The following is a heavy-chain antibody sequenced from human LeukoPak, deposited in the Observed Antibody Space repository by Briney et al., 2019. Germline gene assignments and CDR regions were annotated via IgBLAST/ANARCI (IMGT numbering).Heavy chain of an antibody. V-gene: IGHV4-4*02. D-gene: IGHD4-17*01. CDR2: IFHAGST. CDR1: GDSITSSHW. J-gene: IGHJ4*02. CDR3: ARAYGDYRWFFDF. Sequence: SETLSLTCAVSGDSITSSHWWTWIRQPPGKGLEWIGEIFHAGSTNYNSSPESRVTISVDKSKNQFSLKLTSVTAADTAVYFCARAYGDYRWFFDFWGPGILVTVSS.